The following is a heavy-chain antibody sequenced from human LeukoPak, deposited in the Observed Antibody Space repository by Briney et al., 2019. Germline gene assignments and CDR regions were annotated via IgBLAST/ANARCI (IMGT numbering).Heavy chain of an antibody. V-gene: IGHV3-74*01. CDR3: TMRGNTWYDC. Sequence: GESLRLSCAASGFTFSSYWMHWVRQAPGKGLVWVSHINSDGSSTSYADSVKGRFTISRDNAKNTLYLQMNSLRVEDTAVYYCTMRGNTWYDCWGQGTLVTVSS. CDR2: INSDGSST. CDR1: GFTFSSYW. J-gene: IGHJ4*02. D-gene: IGHD6-13*01.